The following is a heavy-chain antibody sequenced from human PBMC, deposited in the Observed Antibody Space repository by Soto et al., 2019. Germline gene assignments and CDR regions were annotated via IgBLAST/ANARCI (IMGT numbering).Heavy chain of an antibody. V-gene: IGHV3-33*01. CDR2: LWSDGIKT. Sequence: HPGGSLRLSCTASGFSLSRYGLHWVRQAPGTGLEWVAGLWSDGIKTSYTDSVKGRFTISRDTSKNMLYLQMNSLGAEDTAVYYCARDLNYWSLLIDHWGQGTLVTVSS. CDR3: ARDLNYWSLLIDH. J-gene: IGHJ4*02. D-gene: IGHD2-8*02. CDR1: GFSLSRYG.